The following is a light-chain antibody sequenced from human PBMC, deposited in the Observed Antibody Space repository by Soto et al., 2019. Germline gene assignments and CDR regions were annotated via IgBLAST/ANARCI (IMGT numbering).Light chain of an antibody. CDR1: ESVWSS. Sequence: ETVLTQSPATLSLSPGERATLSCRASESVWSSLAWYQQRPGQAHRLLIYDASKRATVIPARFSGSGSGTDFTLTIRSLEPEDFAVYYCQQHNNWPTFGQGTRLDIK. V-gene: IGKV3-11*01. CDR2: DAS. CDR3: QQHNNWPT. J-gene: IGKJ5*01.